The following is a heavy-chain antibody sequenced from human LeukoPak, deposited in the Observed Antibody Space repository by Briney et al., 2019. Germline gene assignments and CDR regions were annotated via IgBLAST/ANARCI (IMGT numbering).Heavy chain of an antibody. CDR1: GGSISSYY. Sequence: SETLSLTCTVSGGSISSYYWSWIRQPPGKGLEWIGYIYYSGSTNYNPSLKSRVTISVDTSKNQFSLKLSSVTAADTAAYYCARGLLNYGDYHFDYWGQGTLVTVSS. J-gene: IGHJ4*02. CDR3: ARGLLNYGDYHFDY. V-gene: IGHV4-59*01. D-gene: IGHD4-17*01. CDR2: IYYSGST.